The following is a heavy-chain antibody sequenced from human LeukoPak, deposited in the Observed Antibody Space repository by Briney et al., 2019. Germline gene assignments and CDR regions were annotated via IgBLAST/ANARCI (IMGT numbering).Heavy chain of an antibody. CDR2: INTSGST. CDR1: GGSISSYY. Sequence: SETLSLTCTVSGGSISSYYWSWIRQPAGKGLEWIGRINTSGSTTYNSSLKSRVTMSAGTSKNQFSLKLTSVTAAGTAVYYCAQRLLVVVNGDAFDIWGQETMVTVSS. V-gene: IGHV4-4*07. CDR3: AQRLLVVVNGDAFDI. J-gene: IGHJ3*02. D-gene: IGHD3-22*01.